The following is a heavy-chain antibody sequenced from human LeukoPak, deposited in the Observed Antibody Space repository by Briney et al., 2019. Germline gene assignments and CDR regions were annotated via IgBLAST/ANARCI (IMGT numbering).Heavy chain of an antibody. V-gene: IGHV3-7*03. CDR2: IKQDEREK. CDR3: ATYSGAHHKTFDD. J-gene: IGHJ4*02. CDR1: GGSFSGYY. D-gene: IGHD1-26*01. Sequence: ETLSLTCAVYGGSFSGYYWSWIRQPPGEGLEWVANIKQDEREKDYVDSVKGRFTISRDNAKNSLYLQMNSLRPEDTALYYCATYSGAHHKTFDDWGQGTLVTVCS.